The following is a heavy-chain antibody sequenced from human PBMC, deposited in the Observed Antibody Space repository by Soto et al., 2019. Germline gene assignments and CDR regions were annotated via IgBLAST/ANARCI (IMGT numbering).Heavy chain of an antibody. D-gene: IGHD2-15*01. J-gene: IGHJ3*02. CDR3: ARESVVVVAPTKDAFDI. V-gene: IGHV1-69*04. Sequence: GASVKVSCKASGGTFSSYTISWVRQAPGQGLEWMGRIIPILGIANYAQKFQGRVTITADKSTSTAYMELSSLRSEDTAVYYCARESVVVVAPTKDAFDIWGQGTMVTVSS. CDR1: GGTFSSYT. CDR2: IIPILGIA.